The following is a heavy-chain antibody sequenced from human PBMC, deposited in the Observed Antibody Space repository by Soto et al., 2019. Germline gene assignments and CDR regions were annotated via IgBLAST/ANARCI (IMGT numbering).Heavy chain of an antibody. Sequence: SGGSLRLSCAASGFTFSSYGMHWVRQAPGKGLEWVAVISYDGSNKYYADSVKGRFTISRDNSKNTLYLQMNSLRAEDTAVYYCAKDYSDSSGWPHAYYYYGMDVWGQGTTVTSP. CDR1: GFTFSSYG. J-gene: IGHJ6*02. CDR2: ISYDGSNK. D-gene: IGHD6-19*01. V-gene: IGHV3-30*18. CDR3: AKDYSDSSGWPHAYYYYGMDV.